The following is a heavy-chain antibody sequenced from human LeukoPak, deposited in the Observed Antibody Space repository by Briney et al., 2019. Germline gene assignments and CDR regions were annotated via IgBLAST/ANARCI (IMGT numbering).Heavy chain of an antibody. J-gene: IGHJ4*02. V-gene: IGHV1-69*05. Sequence: SVKVSCKASGGTSSSYAISWVRQAPGQGLEWMGRIIPIFGTANYAQKFQGRVTITTDESTSTAYMELSSLRSEDTAVYYCAAGSSWYYFDYWGQGTLVTVSS. CDR3: AAGSSWYYFDY. CDR2: IIPIFGTA. CDR1: GGTSSSYA. D-gene: IGHD6-13*01.